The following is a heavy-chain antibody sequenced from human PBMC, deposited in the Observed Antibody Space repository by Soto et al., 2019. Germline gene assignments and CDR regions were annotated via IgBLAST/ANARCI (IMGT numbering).Heavy chain of an antibody. D-gene: IGHD3-9*01. V-gene: IGHV4-59*01. CDR1: GGSISSYY. CDR3: ASLPKLRYFDWLPYR. Sequence: PSETLSLTCTVSGGSISSYYWSWIRQPPGKGLEWIGYIYYSGSTNYNPSLKSRVTISVDTSKNQFSLKLSSVTAADTAVYYCASLPKLRYFDWLPYRGGQGTLVTVSS. J-gene: IGHJ4*02. CDR2: IYYSGST.